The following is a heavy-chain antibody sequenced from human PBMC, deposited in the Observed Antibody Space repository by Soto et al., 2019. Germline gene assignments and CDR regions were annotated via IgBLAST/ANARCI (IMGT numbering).Heavy chain of an antibody. CDR3: AGGTTSSWYGY. CDR2: ISGDGRAR. Sequence: GGSLRLSCAASGFTFSSYAMSWVRQGPGKGLEWVSVISGDGRARYYADSVKGRFIISRDNSKNTLYLQVNSLRAEDTAVYFCAGGTTSSWYGYWGQGILVTVSS. CDR1: GFTFSSYA. V-gene: IGHV3-23*01. D-gene: IGHD6-13*01. J-gene: IGHJ4*02.